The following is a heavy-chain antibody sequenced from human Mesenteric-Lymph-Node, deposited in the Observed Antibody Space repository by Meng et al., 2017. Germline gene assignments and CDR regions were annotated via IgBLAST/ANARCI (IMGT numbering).Heavy chain of an antibody. CDR2: IHSSGST. CDR3: ARHPSWGTGSIHF. J-gene: IGHJ4*02. D-gene: IGHD1-1*01. CDR1: GGSISSYY. V-gene: IGHV4-59*08. Sequence: VQLPESGPGLGKPSETLSLSCSVSGGSISSYYWSWIRQPPGKGLEWIAYIHSSGSTNYNPSLKSRVTMSVDTSKNQFSLNMRSVTAADTAVYYCARHPSWGTGSIHFWGQGTLVTVSS.